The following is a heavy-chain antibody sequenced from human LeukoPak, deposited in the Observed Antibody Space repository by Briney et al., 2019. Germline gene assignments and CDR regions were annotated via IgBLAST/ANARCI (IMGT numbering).Heavy chain of an antibody. CDR1: GFTFSSLW. V-gene: IGHV3-7*01. CDR3: ARDHLDP. CDR2: LNQDGTEK. J-gene: IGHJ5*02. Sequence: PGGSLRLSCVASGFTFSSLWMSWVRQAPGKGLEGVANLNQDGTEKHYVDSVKGPFTISRDNAKNSQFLQMTSPGDEAVAVYYCARDHLDPWGQGTLVTVSS.